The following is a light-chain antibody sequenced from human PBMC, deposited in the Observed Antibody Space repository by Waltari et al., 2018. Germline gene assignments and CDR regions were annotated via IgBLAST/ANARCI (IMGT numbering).Light chain of an antibody. Sequence: SPGLTQPPSVSVSPGQTAMITCSGSELTDKYIYWFQQKSGQAPVVVIRRNTGGPSGIPGRFSASDSGTTGTLVISGVEAEDEADYYCQSADDSGNHVLFGGGTKLTVL. CDR3: QSADDSGNHVL. V-gene: IGLV3-25*03. CDR2: RNT. CDR1: ELTDKY. J-gene: IGLJ2*01.